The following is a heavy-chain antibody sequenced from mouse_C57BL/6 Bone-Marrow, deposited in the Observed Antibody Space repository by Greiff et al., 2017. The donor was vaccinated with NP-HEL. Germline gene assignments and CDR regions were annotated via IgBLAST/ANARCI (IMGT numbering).Heavy chain of an antibody. Sequence: VQLQQSGAELVRPGTSVKVSCKASGYAFTNYLIEWVKQRPGQGLEWIGVINPGSGGTNYNEKFKGKATLTADKSSSTAYMQLSSLTSEDSAVYFCAREDYDGYCDYWGQGTTLTVSS. CDR2: INPGSGGT. CDR3: AREDYDGYCDY. D-gene: IGHD2-4*01. CDR1: GYAFTNYL. V-gene: IGHV1-54*01. J-gene: IGHJ2*01.